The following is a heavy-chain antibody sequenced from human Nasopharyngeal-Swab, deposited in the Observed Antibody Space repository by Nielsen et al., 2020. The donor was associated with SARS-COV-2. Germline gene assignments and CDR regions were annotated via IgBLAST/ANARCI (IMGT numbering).Heavy chain of an antibody. J-gene: IGHJ3*02. V-gene: IGHV3-48*01. CDR3: ARDIITGIIVGAFDI. D-gene: IGHD1-20*01. Sequence: VRQAPGKGLEWVSYISSSSSTIYYAGSVKGRFTISRDNAKNSLYLQMNSLRAEDTAVYYCARDIITGIIVGAFDIWGQGTMVTVSS. CDR2: ISSSSSTI.